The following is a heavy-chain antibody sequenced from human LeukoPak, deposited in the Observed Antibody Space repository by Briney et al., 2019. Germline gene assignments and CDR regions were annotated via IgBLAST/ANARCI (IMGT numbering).Heavy chain of an antibody. CDR2: IKSSGTTV. CDR3: ARGGDTGSYSKF. CDR1: GFTFSNYE. Sequence: GGSLRLSCAASGFTFSNYEMNWVRRAPGKGREWISYIKSSGTTVYYADSVKGRFTISRDNAKNSLYLQMNSLRAEDTAVYYCARGGDTGSYSKFWGQGTLVTVSS. V-gene: IGHV3-48*03. D-gene: IGHD1-26*01. J-gene: IGHJ4*02.